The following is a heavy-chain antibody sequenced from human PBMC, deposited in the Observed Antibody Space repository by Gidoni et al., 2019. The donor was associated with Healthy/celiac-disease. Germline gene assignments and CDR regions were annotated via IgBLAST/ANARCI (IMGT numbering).Heavy chain of an antibody. D-gene: IGHD3-22*01. CDR1: GYTFTSYY. Sequence: QVQLVQSGAEVKKPGASVKVSCKASGYTFTSYYMHWVRQAPGQGLEWMGIINPSGGSTSYEQKFQGRVTMTRDTSTSTVYMELSSLRSEDTAVYYCARGGDYYDSSGSRFDYWGQGTLVTVSS. CDR2: INPSGGST. CDR3: ARGGDYYDSSGSRFDY. J-gene: IGHJ4*02. V-gene: IGHV1-46*01.